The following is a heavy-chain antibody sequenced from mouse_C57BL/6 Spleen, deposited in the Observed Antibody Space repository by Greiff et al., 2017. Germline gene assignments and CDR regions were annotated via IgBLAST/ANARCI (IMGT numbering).Heavy chain of an antibody. J-gene: IGHJ4*01. D-gene: IGHD1-1*02. Sequence: EVKLVESGEGLVKPGGSLKLSCAASGFTFSSYAMSWVRQTPEKRLEWVAYISSGGDYIYYADTVKGRFTISRDNARNTLYLQMSSLKSEDTAMYYCTRVAQTYAMDYWGQGTSVTVSS. V-gene: IGHV5-9-1*02. CDR1: GFTFSSYA. CDR2: ISSGGDYI. CDR3: TRVAQTYAMDY.